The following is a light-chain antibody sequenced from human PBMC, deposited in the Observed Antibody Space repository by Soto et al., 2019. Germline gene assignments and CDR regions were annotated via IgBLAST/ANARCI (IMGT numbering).Light chain of an antibody. V-gene: IGLV2-14*01. CDR1: SSDVCGYNY. CDR3: SSYTSSSVWV. Sequence: QSVLTQPASVSGSPGQSITISCTGTSSDVCGYNYVSWYQQHPGKAPKLMIYDVSNRPSGVSNRFSGSKSGNTASLTISGLQAEDEADYYCSSYTSSSVWVFGTGTQLTVL. J-gene: IGLJ1*01. CDR2: DVS.